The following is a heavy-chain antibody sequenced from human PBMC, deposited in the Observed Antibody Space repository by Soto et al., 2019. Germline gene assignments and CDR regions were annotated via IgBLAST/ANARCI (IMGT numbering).Heavy chain of an antibody. D-gene: IGHD6-19*01. J-gene: IGHJ4*02. CDR1: GGSINSDGYY. CDR2: IYYTGST. CDR3: ASGPRLVLYYFEY. Sequence: TSETLSLTCAVSGGSINSDGYYWSWIRQHPGKGLEWIGYIYYTGSTFYNPSLRSRVTFSVDTSKNQFSLELTSVTAADIAVYFCASGPRLVLYYFEYWGQGTLVTVSS. V-gene: IGHV4-31*11.